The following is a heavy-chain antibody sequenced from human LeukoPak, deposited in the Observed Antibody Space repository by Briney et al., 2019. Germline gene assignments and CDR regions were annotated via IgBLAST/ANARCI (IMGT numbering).Heavy chain of an antibody. V-gene: IGHV4-39*07. D-gene: IGHD3-10*01. CDR2: IYYSGST. Sequence: SETLSLTCTVSGGSISSSSYYWGWIRQPPGKGLESIGSIYYSGSTYYNPSLKSRVTISVDTSKNQFSLKLSSVTAADTAVYYRARDGKRNYYGWGSKKDYWGRGPL. J-gene: IGHJ4*02. CDR3: ARDGKRNYYGWGSKKDY. CDR1: GGSISSSSYY.